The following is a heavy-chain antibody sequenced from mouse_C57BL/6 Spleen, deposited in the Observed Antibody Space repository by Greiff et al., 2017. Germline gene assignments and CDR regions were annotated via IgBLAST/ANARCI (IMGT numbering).Heavy chain of an antibody. Sequence: EVQLVESGGDLVKPGGSLKLSCAASGFTFSSYGMSWVRQTPDKRLEWVATISSGGSYTYYPDSVKGRFTISRDNAKNTRYLQMSSLKSEDTAMYYCARRAEGYFDYWGQGTTLTVSS. J-gene: IGHJ2*01. CDR3: ARRAEGYFDY. CDR2: ISSGGSYT. CDR1: GFTFSSYG. D-gene: IGHD3-3*01. V-gene: IGHV5-6*01.